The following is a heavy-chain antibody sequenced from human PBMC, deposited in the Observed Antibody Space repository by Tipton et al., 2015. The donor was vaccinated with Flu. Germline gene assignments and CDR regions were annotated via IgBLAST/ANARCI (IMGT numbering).Heavy chain of an antibody. V-gene: IGHV4-59*08. Sequence: TLSLTCTVSGGSISGYYWTWIRQPPGKGLEWIGFIYHSGSPYYNMSLRGRVTISIDRSRNQFSLRLSSVTAADTAVYYCARRTYSNYVSDPKNWFDPWGQGTLVTVSS. CDR1: GGSISGYY. CDR2: IYHSGSP. D-gene: IGHD4-11*01. J-gene: IGHJ5*01. CDR3: ARRTYSNYVSDPKNWFDP.